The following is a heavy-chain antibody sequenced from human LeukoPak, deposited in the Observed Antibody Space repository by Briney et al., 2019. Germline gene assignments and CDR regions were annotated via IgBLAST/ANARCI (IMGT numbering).Heavy chain of an antibody. CDR3: ARGPYYYDSSGYLSGHYYYYYYMDV. J-gene: IGHJ6*03. CDR2: IIPILGTA. Sequence: AASVKVSCKASRGTFSSYAISWVRQAPGQGLEWMGGIIPILGTANYAQKLQGRVTITADESTSTAYMELSSVRSEDTAVYYCARGPYYYDSSGYLSGHYYYYYYMDVWGKGTTVAVSS. CDR1: RGTFSSYA. D-gene: IGHD3-22*01. V-gene: IGHV1-69*01.